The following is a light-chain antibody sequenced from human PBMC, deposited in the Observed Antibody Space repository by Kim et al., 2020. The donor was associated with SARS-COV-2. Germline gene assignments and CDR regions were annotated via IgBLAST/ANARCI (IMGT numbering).Light chain of an antibody. CDR3: QQYAVSPWT. V-gene: IGKV3-20*01. CDR1: QSVTMNY. CDR2: GAS. J-gene: IGKJ1*01. Sequence: EIVLTQSPGTLSLSPGERATLSCRASQSVTMNYLAWYQQKPGQAPRLLIYGASNRATGIPDRFSGSGSGTDFILTISRLEPEDLAVYYCQQYAVSPWTFGQGTKVDIK.